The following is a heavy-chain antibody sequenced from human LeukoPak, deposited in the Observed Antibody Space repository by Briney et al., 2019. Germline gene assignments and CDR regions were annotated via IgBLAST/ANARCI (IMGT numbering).Heavy chain of an antibody. J-gene: IGHJ6*03. CDR3: AREDIAARPYYYYYMDV. V-gene: IGHV3-7*01. CDR2: IKNDGSER. Sequence: PGGSLRLSCAASGFTFTRYWMTWVRQAPGKGLEWVANIKNDGSERDYVDSVKGRFTISRDNAKNSVYLQMNSLRAEDTAVYYCAREDIAARPYYYYYMDVWGKGTTVTVSS. D-gene: IGHD6-6*01. CDR1: GFTFTRYW.